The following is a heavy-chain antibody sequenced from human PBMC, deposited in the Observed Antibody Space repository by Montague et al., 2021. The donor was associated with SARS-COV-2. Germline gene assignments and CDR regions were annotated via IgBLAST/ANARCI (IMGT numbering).Heavy chain of an antibody. J-gene: IGHJ5*02. V-gene: IGHV4-34*01. CDR2: INHSGST. Sequence: SETLSLTCAVYGGSFSGYYWSWIRQPPGKGLEWIGEINHSGSTNYNQSLKSRVTISVDTSKNQFSLKLSPVTAADTAVYYCASLTLGYCSSTSCYSDWFDPWGQGTLVTVSS. CDR1: GGSFSGYY. CDR3: ASLTLGYCSSTSCYSDWFDP. D-gene: IGHD2-2*02.